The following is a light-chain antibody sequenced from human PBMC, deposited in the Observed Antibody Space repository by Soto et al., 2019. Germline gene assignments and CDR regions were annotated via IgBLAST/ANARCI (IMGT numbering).Light chain of an antibody. CDR3: RQRYTTPIT. CDR1: QSVGIY. J-gene: IGKJ5*01. CDR2: AAS. V-gene: IGKV1-39*01. Sequence: DIQMTQSPSSLSASVGDRVTITCRASQSVGIYLNWYQQKPGKVPKLLIYAASSLQSGVPSRFSGSGSWTDFTLTISSLQPEDFATYYCRQRYTTPITFGQGTRLEIK.